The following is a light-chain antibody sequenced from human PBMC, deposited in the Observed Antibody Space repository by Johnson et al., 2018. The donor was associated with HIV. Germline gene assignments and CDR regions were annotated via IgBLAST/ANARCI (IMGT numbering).Light chain of an antibody. J-gene: IGLJ1*01. CDR3: GTWDSSLSAFYV. Sequence: QSVLTQPPSVSAAPGQKVTISCSGSSSNIGNNYVSWYQQLPGTAPKLLIYENNKRPSGIPDRFSGSKSGTSATLGMTGLQTGDEADYYCGTWDSSLSAFYVVETGAKVTVL. CDR2: ENN. V-gene: IGLV1-51*02. CDR1: SSNIGNNY.